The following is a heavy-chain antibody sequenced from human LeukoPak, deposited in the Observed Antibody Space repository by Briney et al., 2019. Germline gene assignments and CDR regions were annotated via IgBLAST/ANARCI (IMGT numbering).Heavy chain of an antibody. V-gene: IGHV3-72*01. CDR1: GFTLSDHY. D-gene: IGHD2-21*01. Sequence: GGSLRLSCAASGFTLSDHYMDWVRQAPGKGLEWVGRTRNKANSCTTEYAASVKGRFTISRDDSRNSLYLQMNSLKSEDTAVYYCVRVVHITANYPFDYWGQGTLVTVSS. CDR3: VRVVHITANYPFDY. J-gene: IGHJ4*02. CDR2: TRNKANSCTT.